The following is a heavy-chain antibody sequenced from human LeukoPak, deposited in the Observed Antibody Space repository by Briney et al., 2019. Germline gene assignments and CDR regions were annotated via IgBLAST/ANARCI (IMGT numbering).Heavy chain of an antibody. CDR2: ISGSGGST. CDR1: GFTFSSDA. Sequence: PGGSLRLSCAASGFTFSSDAMGWVRQAPGKGLGWVSAISGSGGSTYYADSVKGRFTISRDNSKNTLYLQMNSLRAEDTAVYYCAKGLASGSYYPDYWGQGTLVTVSS. J-gene: IGHJ4*02. D-gene: IGHD1-26*01. V-gene: IGHV3-23*01. CDR3: AKGLASGSYYPDY.